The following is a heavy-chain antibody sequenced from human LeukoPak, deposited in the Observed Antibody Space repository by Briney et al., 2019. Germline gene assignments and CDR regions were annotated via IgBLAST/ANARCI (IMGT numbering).Heavy chain of an antibody. CDR2: ISGSGSGK. J-gene: IGHJ3*02. D-gene: IGHD2-2*01. V-gene: IGHV3-23*01. Sequence: GGSLRLPCAASGFTFSSFTMSWVRQAPGKGLEGVSAISGSGSGKYYAVSVKGRFTPSRDNSKNTLFLQMNSLRAEDTAVYYCAKGITSCLIWGQGAMVTVSS. CDR1: GFTFSSFT. CDR3: AKGITSCLI.